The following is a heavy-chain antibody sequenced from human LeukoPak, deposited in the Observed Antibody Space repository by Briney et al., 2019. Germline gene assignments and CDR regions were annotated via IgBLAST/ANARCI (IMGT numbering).Heavy chain of an antibody. V-gene: IGHV3-30-3*01. CDR2: ISTDGNYK. Sequence: GGSLRLSCAASGFTFSSHAMHWVRQAPGKGLEWVAVISTDGNYKYYADSVRGRFTISRDNAKNSLYLQMNSLRDEDTAVYYCARVDSSGWKDSTATLDVWGQGTTVTVS. D-gene: IGHD6-19*01. J-gene: IGHJ6*02. CDR3: ARVDSSGWKDSTATLDV. CDR1: GFTFSSHA.